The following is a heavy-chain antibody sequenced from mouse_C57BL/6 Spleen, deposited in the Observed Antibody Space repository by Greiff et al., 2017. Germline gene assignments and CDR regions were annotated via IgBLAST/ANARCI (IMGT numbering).Heavy chain of an antibody. V-gene: IGHV1-81*01. CDR1: GYTFTSYG. J-gene: IGHJ3*01. Sequence: QVQLQQSGAELARPWASVNLSCKASGYTFTSYGISLVKQRTGQGLEWIGEIYPRSGNTYYNEQFKGKATLTADKSSSTEYMELRSLTAEDSAVYFGARHYYGSSSWFAYWGQGTLVTVSA. CDR3: ARHYYGSSSWFAY. CDR2: IYPRSGNT. D-gene: IGHD1-1*01.